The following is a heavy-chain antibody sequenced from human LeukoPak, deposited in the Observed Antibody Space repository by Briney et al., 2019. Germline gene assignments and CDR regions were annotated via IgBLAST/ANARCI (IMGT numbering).Heavy chain of an antibody. V-gene: IGHV4-4*07. CDR1: GGSISSYY. CDR2: IYTSGST. D-gene: IGHD6-19*01. Sequence: PSETLSLTCTVSGGSISSYYWSWIRQPAGKGLEWIGRIYTSGSTNYNPSLKSRVTMSVDTSKNQFSLKLSSVTAADTAVYYCARDRGYSIAVAGPLDYWGQGTLVTVSS. CDR3: ARDRGYSIAVAGPLDY. J-gene: IGHJ4*02.